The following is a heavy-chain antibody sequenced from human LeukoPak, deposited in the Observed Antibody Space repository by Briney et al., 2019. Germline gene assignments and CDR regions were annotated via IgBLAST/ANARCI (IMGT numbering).Heavy chain of an antibody. Sequence: GGSLRLSCAASGFTFSSYSMNWVRQAPGKGLEWVPPITSSSSYIYYADSVKGRFTISRHNAKNSLYLQLNSLRAEDTAVYYCVRLYDDYTNGHFDSWGQGTLVTVSS. V-gene: IGHV3-21*01. J-gene: IGHJ4*02. D-gene: IGHD4-11*01. CDR3: VRLYDDYTNGHFDS. CDR1: GFTFSSYS. CDR2: ITSSSSYI.